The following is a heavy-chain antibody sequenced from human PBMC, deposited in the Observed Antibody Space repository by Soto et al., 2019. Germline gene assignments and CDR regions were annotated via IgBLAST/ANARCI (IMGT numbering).Heavy chain of an antibody. CDR1: GFTFSDYY. CDR3: ARIQKDYYYYYGMDV. J-gene: IGHJ6*02. V-gene: IGHV3-11*06. Sequence: QVQLVESGGGLVKPGGSLRLSCAASGFTFSDYYMSWIRQAPGKGLEWVSYISSSSSYTNYADSVKGRFTISRDNAKNSLYLQMNSLRAEDTAVYYGARIQKDYYYYYGMDVWGQGTTVTVSS. CDR2: ISSSSSYT.